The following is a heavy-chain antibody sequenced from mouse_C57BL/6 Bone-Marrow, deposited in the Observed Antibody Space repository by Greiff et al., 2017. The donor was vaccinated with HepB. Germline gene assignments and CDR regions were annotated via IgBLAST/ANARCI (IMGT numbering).Heavy chain of an antibody. J-gene: IGHJ3*01. Sequence: VQLQQSGAELVRPGASVKLSCTASGFNINDDYMNWVKQRPEQGLEWIGWIDPETGDTEDASKFPGKATITADTSSNTASLQLSSLTSEDTSVYYCTGDSSGYVGFAYCGQGTLVTVSA. CDR2: IDPETGDT. D-gene: IGHD3-2*02. CDR1: GFNINDDY. V-gene: IGHV14-4*01. CDR3: TGDSSGYVGFAY.